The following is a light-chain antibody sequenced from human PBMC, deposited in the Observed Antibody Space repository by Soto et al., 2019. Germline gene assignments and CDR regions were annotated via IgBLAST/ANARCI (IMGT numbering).Light chain of an antibody. CDR2: EVT. V-gene: IGLV2-14*01. Sequence: QSALAQPASVSGSPGQSVTISCSGSANDYVSWYQHHPGKAPKLLLYEVTHRPSGVSHRFSGSKSGNTASLTISGLQPEDRAHYSCFPFLPRNAPILFGGGTNLTVL. J-gene: IGLJ2*01. CDR3: FPFLPRNAPIL. CDR1: ANDY.